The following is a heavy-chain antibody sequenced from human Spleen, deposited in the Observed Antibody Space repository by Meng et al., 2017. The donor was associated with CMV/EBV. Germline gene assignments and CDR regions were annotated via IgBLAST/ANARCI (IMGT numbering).Heavy chain of an antibody. CDR2: ISGSGGST. CDR3: AKDGDRGVYYYYGMDV. CDR1: GFTFSSYA. V-gene: IGHV3-23*01. D-gene: IGHD3-10*01. J-gene: IGHJ6*02. Sequence: GESLKISCAASGFTFSSYAMSWVRQAPGKGLEWVSAISGSGGSTYYADSVKGRFTISRDNAKNSLYLQMNSLRAEDTALYYCAKDGDRGVYYYYGMDVWGQGTTVTVSS.